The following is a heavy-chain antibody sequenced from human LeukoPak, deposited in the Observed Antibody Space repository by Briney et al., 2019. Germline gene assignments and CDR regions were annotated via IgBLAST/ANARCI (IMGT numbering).Heavy chain of an antibody. Sequence: ASVKVSCKASGYTFTGYYMHWVRQAPGQGLEWMGWINPNSGGTNYAQKVQGRVTMTRDTSISTAYMELSRLRSDDTAVYYCARDQAIFGDYWGQGTLVTVSS. CDR2: INPNSGGT. J-gene: IGHJ4*02. D-gene: IGHD3-3*01. V-gene: IGHV1-2*02. CDR1: GYTFTGYY. CDR3: ARDQAIFGDY.